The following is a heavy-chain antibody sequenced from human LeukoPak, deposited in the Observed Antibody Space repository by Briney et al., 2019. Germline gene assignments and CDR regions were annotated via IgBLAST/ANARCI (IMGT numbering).Heavy chain of an antibody. D-gene: IGHD3-10*01. CDR3: ARTSARGAQFDY. J-gene: IGHJ4*02. Sequence: RPSETLSLTCAVYGGSFSGYYWSWIRQPPGKGLEWIGEINHSGSTNYNPSLKSRVTISVDTSKNQFSLNLSSVTAADTAVYYCARTSARGAQFDYWGQGTLVTVSS. CDR2: INHSGST. CDR1: GGSFSGYY. V-gene: IGHV4-34*01.